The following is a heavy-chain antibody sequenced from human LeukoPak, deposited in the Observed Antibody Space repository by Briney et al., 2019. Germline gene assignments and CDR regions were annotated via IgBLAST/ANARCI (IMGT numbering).Heavy chain of an antibody. D-gene: IGHD1-26*01. CDR3: ARDVRLGSYYSDAFDI. J-gene: IGHJ3*02. V-gene: IGHV1-18*01. CDR2: ISAYNGNT. CDR1: GYTFTNYN. Sequence: ASVKVSCKASGYTFTNYNMHWVRQAPGQGLEWMGWISAYNGNTNYAQKLQGRVTMTTDTSTSTAYMELRSLRSDDTAVYYCARDVRLGSYYSDAFDIWGQGTMVTVSS.